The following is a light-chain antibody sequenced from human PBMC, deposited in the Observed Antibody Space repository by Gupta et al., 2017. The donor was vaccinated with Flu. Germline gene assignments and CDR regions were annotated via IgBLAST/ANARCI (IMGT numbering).Light chain of an antibody. CDR1: QSVSSY. CDR3: QQRSNWPPFT. V-gene: IGKV3-11*01. J-gene: IGKJ3*01. CDR2: DAS. Sequence: ATLSLSPGESATLSCRASQSVSSYLAWYQQKPGQAPRLLIYDASNRATGIPARFSGSGSGTDFTLTISSLEPEDFAVYYCQQRSNWPPFTFGPGTKVDIK.